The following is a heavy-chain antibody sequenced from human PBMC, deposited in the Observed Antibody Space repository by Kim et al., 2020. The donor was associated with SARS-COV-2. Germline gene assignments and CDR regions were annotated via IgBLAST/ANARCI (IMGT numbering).Heavy chain of an antibody. Sequence: GGSLRLSCAASGFTFSSYAMSWVRQAPGKGLEWVSAISGSGGSTYYADSVKGRFTISRDNSKNTLYLQMNSLRAEDTAVYYCAKDGVLSIAARPRWGNFDYWGQGTLVTVSS. CDR2: ISGSGGST. V-gene: IGHV3-23*01. CDR3: AKDGVLSIAARPRWGNFDY. J-gene: IGHJ4*02. CDR1: GFTFSSYA. D-gene: IGHD6-6*01.